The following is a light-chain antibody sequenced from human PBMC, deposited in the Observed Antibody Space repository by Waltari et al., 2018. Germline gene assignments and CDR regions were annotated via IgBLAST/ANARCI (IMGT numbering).Light chain of an antibody. Sequence: QSALTQPASVSGTPGQSITISCSGTTSDVGSYDLVSWYQQHPGEAPKLLLCGVFKRPPATSGHVSGAKSGSTASLTISGLQPDDEADYYCCSYAGRGTYVFGSGTKVTVL. V-gene: IGLV2-23*02. CDR1: TSDVGSYDL. CDR2: GVF. CDR3: CSYAGRGTYV. J-gene: IGLJ1*01.